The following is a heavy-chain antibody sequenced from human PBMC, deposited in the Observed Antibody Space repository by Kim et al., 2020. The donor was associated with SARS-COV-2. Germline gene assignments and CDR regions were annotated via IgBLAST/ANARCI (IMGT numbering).Heavy chain of an antibody. D-gene: IGHD3-9*01. CDR1: GFTFSSYA. CDR3: ARDRLIARSYYDILTGYYSPYYFDY. CDR2: ISYDGSNK. J-gene: IGHJ4*02. V-gene: IGHV3-30*04. Sequence: GWSLRLSCAASGFTFSSYAMHWVRQAPGKGLEWVAVISYDGSNKYYADSVKGRFTISRDNSKNTLYLQMNSLRAEDTAVYYCARDRLIARSYYDILTGYYSPYYFDYWGQGTLVTVSS.